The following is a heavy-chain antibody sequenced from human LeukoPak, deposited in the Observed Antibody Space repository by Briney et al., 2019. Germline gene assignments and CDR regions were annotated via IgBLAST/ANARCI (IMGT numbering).Heavy chain of an antibody. V-gene: IGHV3-23*01. CDR3: AKGDKEMTTVTRNWFDP. Sequence: PGGSLRLSCAASGFTFSDYYMSWIRQAPGKGLEWVSSISGSGASTYYADSVKGRFTISRDNSKNTLYLQMNSLRAEDTAVYYCAKGDKEMTTVTRNWFDPWGQGTLVTVSS. J-gene: IGHJ5*02. D-gene: IGHD4-17*01. CDR1: GFTFSDYY. CDR2: ISGSGAST.